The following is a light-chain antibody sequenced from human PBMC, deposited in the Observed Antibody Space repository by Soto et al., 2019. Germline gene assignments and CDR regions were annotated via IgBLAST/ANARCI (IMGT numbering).Light chain of an antibody. CDR1: SXDVGGYNY. Sequence: QSVLTQPASVSGSPGQSITISCTGTSXDVGGYNYVSWYQQHPGKAPKLMIYEVSNRPSGVSNRFSGSKSGNTASLTISGLQAEDEADYYCSSFTTSNTLVFGTGTKVTVL. V-gene: IGLV2-14*01. CDR3: SSFTTSNTLV. J-gene: IGLJ1*01. CDR2: EVS.